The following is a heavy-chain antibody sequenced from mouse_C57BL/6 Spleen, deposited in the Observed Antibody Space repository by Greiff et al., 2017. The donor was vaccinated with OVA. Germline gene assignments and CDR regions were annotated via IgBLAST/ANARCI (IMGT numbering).Heavy chain of an antibody. CDR1: GYTFTSYW. V-gene: IGHV1-53*01. D-gene: IGHD3-2*01. CDR2: INPSNGGT. J-gene: IGHJ4*01. Sequence: QVQLQQPGTELVKPGASVKLSCKASGYTFTSYWMHWVKQKPGQGLEWIGNINPSNGGTNYNEKFKSKATLTVDKSSSTAYMQLSSLTSEDSAVYYCARYDSSYYYAMDYWGQGTSVTVSS. CDR3: ARYDSSYYYAMDY.